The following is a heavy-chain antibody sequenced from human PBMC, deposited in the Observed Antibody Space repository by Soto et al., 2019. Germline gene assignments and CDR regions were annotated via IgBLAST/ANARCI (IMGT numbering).Heavy chain of an antibody. CDR1: GGSISSGDYY. D-gene: IGHD2-15*01. V-gene: IGHV4-30-4*01. CDR3: ARGGYCSGGSCYSGGWFDP. Sequence: SETLSLTCTVSGGSISSGDYYWSWIRQPPGKGLEWIGYIYYSGSTYYNPSLKSRVTISVDRSKNQFSLKLSSVTAADTAVYYCARGGYCSGGSCYSGGWFDPWGQGTLVTVSS. J-gene: IGHJ5*02. CDR2: IYYSGST.